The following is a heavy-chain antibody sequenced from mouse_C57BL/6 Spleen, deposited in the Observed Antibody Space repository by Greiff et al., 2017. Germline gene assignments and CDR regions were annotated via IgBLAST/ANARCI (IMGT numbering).Heavy chain of an antibody. CDR2: IDPNSGGT. V-gene: IGHV1-72*01. Sequence: QVQLQQPGAELVKPGASVKLSCKASGYTFTSYWMHWVKQRPGRGLEWIGRIDPNSGGTTYNEKFKSKATLTVDKPSSTAYMQLSSLTSEDSAVYYCARKGYSNWYFDVWGTGTTVTVSS. CDR3: ARKGYSNWYFDV. D-gene: IGHD2-5*01. CDR1: GYTFTSYW. J-gene: IGHJ1*03.